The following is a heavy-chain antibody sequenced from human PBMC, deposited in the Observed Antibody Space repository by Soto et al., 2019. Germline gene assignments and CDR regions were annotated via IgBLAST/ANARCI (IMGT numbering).Heavy chain of an antibody. CDR1: GYTFTSYG. CDR2: ISAYSGNT. V-gene: IGHV1-18*01. CDR3: ARDYSLFSGYYYMDV. J-gene: IGHJ6*03. D-gene: IGHD2-21*01. Sequence: GASVKVSCKASGYTFTSYGISWVRQAPGQGLEWMGWISAYSGNTSYAQKLQGRVTMTTDTSTSTAYMELRSLRSDDTAVYYCARDYSLFSGYYYMDVWGKGTTVTVYS.